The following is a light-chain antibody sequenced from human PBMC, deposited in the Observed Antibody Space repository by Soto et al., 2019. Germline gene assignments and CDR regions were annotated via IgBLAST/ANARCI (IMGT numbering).Light chain of an antibody. Sequence: EVVMTQSPAILSVSPGERATLSCRASQSVNSDLAWYQQKPGQAPRLLIQGASTRDTGIPARFSGSGSGTEFTLTISSLQSEDFAVYYCQQYKYGHWTFGQGTKVDIK. V-gene: IGKV3-15*01. CDR3: QQYKYGHWT. CDR2: GAS. J-gene: IGKJ1*01. CDR1: QSVNSD.